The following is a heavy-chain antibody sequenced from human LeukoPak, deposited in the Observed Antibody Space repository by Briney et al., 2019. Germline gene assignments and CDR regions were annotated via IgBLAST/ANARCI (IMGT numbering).Heavy chain of an antibody. V-gene: IGHV4-30-2*01. D-gene: IGHD6-6*01. J-gene: IGHJ6*02. CDR3: ARDGSSNYYGMDV. CDR1: GGSISSCS. CDR2: IYHSGST. Sequence: SETLSLTCTVSGGSISSCSWSWIRQPPGKGLEWIGYIYHSGSTYYNPSLKSRVTISVDRSKNQFSLKLSSVTAADTAVYYCARDGSSNYYGMDVWGQGTTVTVSS.